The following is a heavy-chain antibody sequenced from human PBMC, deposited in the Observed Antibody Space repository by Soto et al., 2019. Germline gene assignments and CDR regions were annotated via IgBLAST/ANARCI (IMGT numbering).Heavy chain of an antibody. Sequence: QVQLQESGPGLVKPSQTLSLTCTVSGGSISSGGYYWSWIRQHPGKGLEWIGYIYYSGSTYYNPALKSRVPILVHTSKNQFSPKLSSGTAADTAVYYCAGGRRGYSYGYVGWYFDLWGRGTLVTVSS. CDR3: AGGRRGYSYGYVGWYFDL. D-gene: IGHD5-18*01. V-gene: IGHV4-31*03. J-gene: IGHJ2*01. CDR2: IYYSGST. CDR1: GGSISSGGYY.